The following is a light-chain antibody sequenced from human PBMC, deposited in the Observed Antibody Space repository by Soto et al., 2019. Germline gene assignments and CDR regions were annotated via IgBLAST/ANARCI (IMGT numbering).Light chain of an antibody. CDR3: MQTLQSPPT. CDR2: FGS. J-gene: IGKJ4*01. V-gene: IGKV2-28*01. Sequence: DIVMTQSPLFLSVTPGEPASISCRSGQSLLHSNGHNCLDWYLLKPGQSPQLLIYFGSNRASGVPDRFSGSGSGTDFTLKINRVEAEDVGVYYCMQTLQSPPTFGGGTKVEIK. CDR1: QSLLHSNGHNC.